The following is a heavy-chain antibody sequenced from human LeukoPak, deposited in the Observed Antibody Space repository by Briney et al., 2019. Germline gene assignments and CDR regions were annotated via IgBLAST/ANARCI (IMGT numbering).Heavy chain of an antibody. Sequence: SEILSLTCSVSGGSIRSNTNFWGWDSSSYWGWIRQPPGKGLEWIGSIHFTGTTYYNSSLQSRLTISVDTSKNLFSLKLTSVTATDTALYYCARQRDTASVGAFDTWGQGTMVIVSP. CDR3: ARQRDTASVGAFDT. J-gene: IGHJ3*02. CDR2: IHFTGTT. CDR1: GGSIRSNTNFWGWDSSSY. D-gene: IGHD2-2*02. V-gene: IGHV4-39*01.